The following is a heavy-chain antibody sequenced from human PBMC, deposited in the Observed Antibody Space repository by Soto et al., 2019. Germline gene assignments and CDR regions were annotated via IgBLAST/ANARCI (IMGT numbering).Heavy chain of an antibody. J-gene: IGHJ4*02. CDR1: GGASSSYY. Sequence: SETLSLTCTVSGGASSSYYWSWIRQPPGKGLEWIGYIYYSGSTNYNPSLKSRVTISVDTSKNQFSLKLSSVTAADTAVYYCARSGYYVSGSHDYWGQGTLVTVS. CDR3: ARSGYYVSGSHDY. D-gene: IGHD3-10*01. V-gene: IGHV4-59*01. CDR2: IYYSGST.